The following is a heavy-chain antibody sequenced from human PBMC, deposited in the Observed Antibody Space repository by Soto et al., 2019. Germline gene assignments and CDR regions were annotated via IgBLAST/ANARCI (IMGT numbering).Heavy chain of an antibody. CDR2: ILFNESDQ. J-gene: IGHJ4*02. CDR3: AKDGTHLWSKHYAFDS. CDR1: GFTFSDYT. Sequence: QVQLVESGGGVVQPGRSLRLSCSASGFTFSDYTMHWVRQAPGRGLEWVAIILFNESDQYYSDSVKGRFTISRDNSKNTLYLQMHSLTTEDTAVYYGAKDGTHLWSKHYAFDSWGQGALVTVSS. V-gene: IGHV3-30*18. D-gene: IGHD3-16*01.